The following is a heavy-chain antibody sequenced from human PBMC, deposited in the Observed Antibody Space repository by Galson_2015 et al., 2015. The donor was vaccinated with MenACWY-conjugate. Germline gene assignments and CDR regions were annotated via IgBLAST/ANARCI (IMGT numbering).Heavy chain of an antibody. CDR3: ARDRVIYDSSGYSQTYGMDV. Sequence: ETLSLTCTISGGSISSYYWSWIRQPPGKGLEWIGYIYYSGSTNYNPSLKNRVTISVDTSKNQFSLKLSSVTAADTAVYYCARDRVIYDSSGYSQTYGMDVWGQGTTVTVSS. J-gene: IGHJ6*02. CDR1: GGSISSYY. CDR2: IYYSGST. D-gene: IGHD3-22*01. V-gene: IGHV4-59*01.